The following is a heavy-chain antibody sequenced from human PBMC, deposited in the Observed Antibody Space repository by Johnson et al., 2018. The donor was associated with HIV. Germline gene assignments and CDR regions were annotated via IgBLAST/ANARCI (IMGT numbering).Heavy chain of an antibody. CDR2: ISGSGGRT. V-gene: IGHV3-23*04. CDR3: AKGRWYGTDDAFDI. D-gene: IGHD2-15*01. CDR1: GFTFSSYA. Sequence: VQVVESGGGLVQPGGSLRLSCAASGFTFSSYAMSWVRQAPGKGLEWVSAISGSGGRTYYADSVKGRSTVSSDNSENTLYLEMNSVRVEEPAVYYCAKGRWYGTDDAFDIWGHGTMVTVSS. J-gene: IGHJ3*02.